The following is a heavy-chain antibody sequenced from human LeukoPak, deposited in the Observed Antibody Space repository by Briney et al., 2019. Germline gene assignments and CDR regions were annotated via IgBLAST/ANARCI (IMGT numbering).Heavy chain of an antibody. Sequence: GGSLRLSCTAPGFTQSNYEMKWARQALGERLEWISYINSGGTTTYYADSVKGRFTISRDSAKNSLYLQMNSLRAEDTAVYYCARHTYSGGKFDCWGQGTLVTVS. CDR1: GFTQSNYE. V-gene: IGHV3-48*03. CDR3: ARHTYSGGKFDC. J-gene: IGHJ4*02. D-gene: IGHD5-12*01. CDR2: INSGGTTT.